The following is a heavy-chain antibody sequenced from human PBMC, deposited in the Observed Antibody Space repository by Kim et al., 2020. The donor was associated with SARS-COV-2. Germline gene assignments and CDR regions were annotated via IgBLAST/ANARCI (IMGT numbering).Heavy chain of an antibody. CDR3: AKNGGEYFGRNWFVP. D-gene: IGHD2-21*01. CDR2: ISCSGGST. Sequence: GGSLRLSCAASGFTFSSYAMSWVRQAPGKGLEWVAAISCSGGSTYYADSVKGRFTISRDNSKNTLYLQMNSLRAEDTAVYYCAKNGGEYFGRNWFVPWGQGTLVSVS. J-gene: IGHJ5*02. CDR1: GFTFSSYA. V-gene: IGHV3-23*01.